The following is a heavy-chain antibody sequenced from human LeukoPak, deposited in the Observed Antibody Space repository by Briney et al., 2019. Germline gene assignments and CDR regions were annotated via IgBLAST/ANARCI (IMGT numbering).Heavy chain of an antibody. CDR1: GGSISSYY. D-gene: IGHD4-17*01. Sequence: SETLSLTCTLSGGSISSYYWSSVSPPAPKGLECIWRIYSSGSTTYNPSLKSRVTMSVDTSKNQLSLKLNSVTAPDTAVYYCAREVGPVTTSLYYYYTDVWGTGTTVTVSS. J-gene: IGHJ6*03. V-gene: IGHV4-4*07. CDR2: IYSSGST. CDR3: AREVGPVTTSLYYYYTDV.